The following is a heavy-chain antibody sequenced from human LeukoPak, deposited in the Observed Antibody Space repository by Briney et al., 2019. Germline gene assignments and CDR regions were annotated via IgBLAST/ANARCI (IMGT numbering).Heavy chain of an antibody. CDR2: IRYDGSNK. V-gene: IGHV3-30*02. D-gene: IGHD4-17*01. J-gene: IGHJ4*02. CDR1: GFTFSSYG. Sequence: GGSLRLSCAASGFTFSSYGMHWVRQAPGKGLEWVAFIRYDGSNKYYADSVKGRFTISRDNSKNKLYLQMNSLRAEDTAVYYCAKGMTTGYYFDYWGQGTLVTVSS. CDR3: AKGMTTGYYFDY.